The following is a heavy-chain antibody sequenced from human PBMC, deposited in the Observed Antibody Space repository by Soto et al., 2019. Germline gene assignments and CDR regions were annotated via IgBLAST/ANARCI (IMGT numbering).Heavy chain of an antibody. CDR2: IHYSETT. CDR3: ARARGQRYLYGFVV. J-gene: IGHJ6*02. Sequence: PSETLSLTCTVSGDSISGSDYYWSWIRQPPGGGLEWLGSIHYSETTYSSFLKGRATISVGTSQALISLKLKCATAAETAVFWCARARGQRYLYGFVVWGQGTTVPVSS. D-gene: IGHD3-10*01. CDR1: GDSISGSDYY. V-gene: IGHV4-39*01.